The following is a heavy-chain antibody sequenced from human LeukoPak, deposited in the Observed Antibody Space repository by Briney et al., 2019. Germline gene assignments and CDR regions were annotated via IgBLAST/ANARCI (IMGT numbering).Heavy chain of an antibody. J-gene: IGHJ6*03. D-gene: IGHD6-19*01. CDR1: GYTFTNFD. CDR3: ARGPQWRGDYYYIDV. Sequence: GASVKVSCKASGYTFTNFDINWVRQATGQGLEWMGWMNPNSGNTGYAQKLQGRVTMTMNTSITTAYMELSSLISEDTAVYYCARGPQWRGDYYYIDVWGRGTTVTVSS. V-gene: IGHV1-8*01. CDR2: MNPNSGNT.